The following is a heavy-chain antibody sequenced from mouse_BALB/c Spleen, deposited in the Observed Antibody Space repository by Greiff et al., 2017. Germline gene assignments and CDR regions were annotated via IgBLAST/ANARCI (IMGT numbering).Heavy chain of an antibody. J-gene: IGHJ1*01. CDR1: GYTFTSYW. CDR2: IFPGTGTT. Sequence: QVQLQQSGAELVKPGASVKLSCKTSGYTFTSYWIQWVKQRPGQGLGWIGEIFPGTGTTYYNEKFKGKATLTIDTSSSTAYMQLSSLTSEDSAVYFCARSCGDGYWYFDVWGAGTTVTVSS. CDR3: ARSCGDGYWYFDV. D-gene: IGHD2-3*01. V-gene: IGHV1S132*01.